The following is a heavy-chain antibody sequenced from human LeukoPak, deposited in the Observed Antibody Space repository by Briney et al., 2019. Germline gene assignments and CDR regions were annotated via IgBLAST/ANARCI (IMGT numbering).Heavy chain of an antibody. CDR3: AKGQATSVVVPAANDY. CDR1: GFTFSSYA. V-gene: IGHV3-23*01. Sequence: GGSLRLSCAASGFTFSSYAMSWVRQAPGKGLEWVSVISGSGGSTYYADSVKGRFTISRDNSKNTLYLQMNSLRAEDTAVYYCAKGQATSVVVPAANDYWGQGTLVTVSS. D-gene: IGHD2-2*01. J-gene: IGHJ4*02. CDR2: ISGSGGST.